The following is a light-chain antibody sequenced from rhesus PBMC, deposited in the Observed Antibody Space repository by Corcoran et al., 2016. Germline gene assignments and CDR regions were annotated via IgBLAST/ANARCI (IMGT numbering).Light chain of an antibody. CDR1: QGINNY. CDR3: QQYYDSPYN. Sequence: DIQMTQSPSSLSASVGDRVTITCRAIQGINNYLSWYQQRPGRAPQPLIYYASSLEPGVPSRFSGNGSWTAYTLIISSLQPEDVATYYCQQYYDSPYNFGQGTKVEIK. V-gene: IGKV1-66*01. CDR2: YAS. J-gene: IGKJ2*01.